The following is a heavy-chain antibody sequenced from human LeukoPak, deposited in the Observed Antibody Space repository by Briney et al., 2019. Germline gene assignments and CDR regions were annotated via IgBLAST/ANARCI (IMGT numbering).Heavy chain of an antibody. CDR3: ARSFPTYYYDSSGPHFDY. V-gene: IGHV4-34*01. CDR1: GGSFSGYY. J-gene: IGHJ4*02. CDR2: INHSGNT. Sequence: SETLSLTCAVYGGSFSGYYWSWLRQPPGKGLEWFGEINHSGNTNYNPSLKSRVTISVDTSKNQFSLKLSSVTAADTAVYYCARSFPTYYYDSSGPHFDYWGQGTLVTVSS. D-gene: IGHD3-22*01.